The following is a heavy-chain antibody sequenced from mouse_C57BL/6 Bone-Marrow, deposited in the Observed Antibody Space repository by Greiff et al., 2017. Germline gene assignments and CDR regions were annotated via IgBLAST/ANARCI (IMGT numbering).Heavy chain of an antibody. CDR3: ALTLGATSPSDWYFDV. V-gene: IGHV1-26*01. CDR1: GYTFTDYY. CDR2: INPNNGGT. Sequence: VQLQQSGPELVKPGASVKISCKASGYTFTDYYMNWVKQSHGKSLEWIGDINPNNGGTSYNQKFKGKATLTVDKSSSTAYMELRSLTSEDSAVYYCALTLGATSPSDWYFDVWGTGTTVTVSS. D-gene: IGHD1-1*01. J-gene: IGHJ1*03.